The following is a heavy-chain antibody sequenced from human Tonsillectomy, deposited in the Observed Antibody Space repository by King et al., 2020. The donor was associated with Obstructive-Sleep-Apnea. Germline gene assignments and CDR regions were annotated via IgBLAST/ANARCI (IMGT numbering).Heavy chain of an antibody. CDR2: ISHRGGP. D-gene: IGHD4-11*01. J-gene: IGHJ4*02. CDR3: SRSTEYSNYEAY. CDR1: DDSISSSDYY. Sequence: LQLQESGPGLVMPSQTLSLTCTVSDDSISSSDYYWGWIRQHPGKGLEWIGCISHRGGPYYNPSLKSRLTISLETSQKQFFLKLSSVTAADTAVYYCSRSTEYSNYEAYWGQGILVTVSS. V-gene: IGHV4-31*03.